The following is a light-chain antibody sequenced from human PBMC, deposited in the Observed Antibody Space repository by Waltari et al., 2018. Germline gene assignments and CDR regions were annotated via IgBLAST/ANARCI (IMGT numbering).Light chain of an antibody. CDR2: DAS. V-gene: IGLV2-14*02. J-gene: IGLJ3*02. Sequence: SWYQHHPGKAPKLIIYDASERPSGVSNRFSGSKSGNTASLTISGLQTEDEADYYCSSYANKNALFRGGTKLTVL. CDR3: SSYANKNAL.